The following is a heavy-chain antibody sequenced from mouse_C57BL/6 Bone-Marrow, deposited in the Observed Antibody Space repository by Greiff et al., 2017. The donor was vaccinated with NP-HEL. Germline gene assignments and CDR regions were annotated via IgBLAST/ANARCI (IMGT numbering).Heavy chain of an antibody. CDR2: IDPETGGT. D-gene: IGHD1-1*01. J-gene: IGHJ4*01. V-gene: IGHV1-15*01. Sequence: SGAELVRPGASVTLSCKASGYTFTDYEMHWVKQTPVHGLEWIGAIDPETGGTAYNQKFKGKAILTADKSSSTAYMELRSLTSEDSAVYYCTRGGIYYYGSPYAMDYWGQGTSVTVSS. CDR3: TRGGIYYYGSPYAMDY. CDR1: GYTFTDYE.